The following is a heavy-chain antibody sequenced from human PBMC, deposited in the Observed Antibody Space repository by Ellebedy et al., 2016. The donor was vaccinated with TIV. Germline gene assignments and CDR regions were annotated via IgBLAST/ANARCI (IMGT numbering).Heavy chain of an antibody. D-gene: IGHD5-12*01. Sequence: GESLKISCAASGFTFSDYYMSWIRQAPGKGLEWVSYISSSGSTIYYADSVKGRFTISRDNSKNTLDLQMNSLRAEDTAVYYCAKTSVDKGNHYYNGMDVWGQGTTVTVSS. CDR1: GFTFSDYY. CDR3: AKTSVDKGNHYYNGMDV. CDR2: ISSSGSTI. J-gene: IGHJ6*02. V-gene: IGHV3-11*01.